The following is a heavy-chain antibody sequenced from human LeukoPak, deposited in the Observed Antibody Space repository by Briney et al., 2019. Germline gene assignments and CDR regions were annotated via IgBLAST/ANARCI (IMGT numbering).Heavy chain of an antibody. Sequence: GGSLRLSCAASGFTFSSYWMHWVRQAPGKGLEWVSSISSSSYIYYADSVKGRFTISRDNAKNSLYLQMNSLRAEDTAVYYCARGDIVANEGFDYWGQGTLVTVSS. CDR3: ARGDIVANEGFDY. D-gene: IGHD5-12*01. V-gene: IGHV3-21*01. J-gene: IGHJ4*02. CDR1: GFTFSSYW. CDR2: ISSSSYI.